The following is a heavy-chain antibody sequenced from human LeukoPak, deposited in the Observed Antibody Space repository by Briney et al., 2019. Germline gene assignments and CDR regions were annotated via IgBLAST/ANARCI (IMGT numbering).Heavy chain of an antibody. V-gene: IGHV4-30-4*02. CDR2: IYYSGST. J-gene: IGHJ3*02. CDR3: ARSKDFWSGYRDAFDI. D-gene: IGHD3-3*01. Sequence: SETLSLTCTVSGVSISNTDYYWTWVRQSPGKGLEWIGYIYYSGSTYYNPSLKSRFTISMDTSKNQFSLKLSSVTAADTAVYYCARSKDFWSGYRDAFDIWGQGTMVTVSS. CDR1: GVSISNTDYY.